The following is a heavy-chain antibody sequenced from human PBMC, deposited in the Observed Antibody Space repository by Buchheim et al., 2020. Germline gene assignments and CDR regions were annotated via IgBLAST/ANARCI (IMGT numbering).Heavy chain of an antibody. CDR2: ISYDGSNK. Sequence: QVQLVESGGGVVQPGRSLRLSCAASGFTFSSYAMHWVRQAPGKGLEWVAVISYDGSNKYYADSVKGRFTISRDNSKNTLYLQMNSLRAEDTAVYYCARPQYSSSWYPLKPRYYYYGMDVWGQGTT. D-gene: IGHD6-13*01. V-gene: IGHV3-30-3*01. J-gene: IGHJ6*02. CDR1: GFTFSSYA. CDR3: ARPQYSSSWYPLKPRYYYYGMDV.